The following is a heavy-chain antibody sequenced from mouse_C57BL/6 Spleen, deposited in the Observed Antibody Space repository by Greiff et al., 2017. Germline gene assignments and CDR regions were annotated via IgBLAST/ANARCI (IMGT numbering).Heavy chain of an antibody. CDR3: ARDDSSGYGYYAMDY. D-gene: IGHD3-2*02. CDR1: GYAFSSYW. V-gene: IGHV1-80*01. CDR2: IYPGDGDT. J-gene: IGHJ4*01. Sequence: QVQLQQSGAELVKPGASVKISCKASGYAFSSYWMNWVKQRPGKGLEWIGQIYPGDGDTNYNGKFKGKATLTADKSSSTAYMQLSSLTSEDSAVYFCARDDSSGYGYYAMDYWGQGTSVTVSS.